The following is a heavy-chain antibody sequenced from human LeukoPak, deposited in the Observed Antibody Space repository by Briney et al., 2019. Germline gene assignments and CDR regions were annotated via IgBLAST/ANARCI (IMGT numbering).Heavy chain of an antibody. Sequence: GGSLRLSCAASGVTFSRNNMNWVRQAPGKGLEWISYISFSSDMIYYADSVKGRFTISRDNAKNSLYLQMNSLRAADTAVYYCARIPVPSDGTCTVSWGQGTPVILSS. V-gene: IGHV3-48*04. D-gene: IGHD6-13*01. CDR1: GVTFSRNN. CDR3: ARIPVPSDGTCTVS. CDR2: ISFSSDMI. J-gene: IGHJ5*02.